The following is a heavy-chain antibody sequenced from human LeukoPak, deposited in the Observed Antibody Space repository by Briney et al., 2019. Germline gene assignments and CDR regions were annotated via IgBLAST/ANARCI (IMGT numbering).Heavy chain of an antibody. CDR1: GGSTSADY. D-gene: IGHD1-1*01. CDR2: VYDRDTT. V-gene: IGHV4-59*01. J-gene: IGHJ6*02. Sequence: SETLSLICTVSGGSTSADYWTWIRQSPGKGLEWIGYVYDRDTTDYNPSLRSRVTISVDTSKNQVSLRLRSVTAADTAVYYCARAQEFNFDIGMPGIIQKVKQYFYYYTMDVWGQGTTVIVSS. CDR3: ARAQEFNFDIGMPGIIQKVKQYFYYYTMDV.